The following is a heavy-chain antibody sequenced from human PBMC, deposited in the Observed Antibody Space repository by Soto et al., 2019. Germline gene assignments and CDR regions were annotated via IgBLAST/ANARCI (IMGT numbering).Heavy chain of an antibody. V-gene: IGHV4-59*01. CDR1: GGSISSYY. CDR3: ARGRYFDWFDY. Sequence: SETLSLTCTVSGGSISSYYWSWIRQPPGKGLEWIGYIYYSGSTNYNPSLKSRVTISLNTSKNQFSLKLSSVTAADTAVYYCARGRYFDWFDYWGQGTLVTVSS. J-gene: IGHJ4*02. CDR2: IYYSGST. D-gene: IGHD3-9*01.